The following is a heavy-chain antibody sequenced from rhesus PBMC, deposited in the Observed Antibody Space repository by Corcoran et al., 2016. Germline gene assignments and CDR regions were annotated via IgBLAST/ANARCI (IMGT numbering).Heavy chain of an antibody. CDR2: ISPYHGNK. Sequence: QVHLVQSGAEIKQPGASVKLSCKASGYTFTSYYMHWVRQAPGQGLEWKGLISPYHGNKGYAQNFQGRVTITTDSSTTTGYMELSSLRSEDTAVYYCTRASYSSGWGDYWGQGVLVTVSS. D-gene: IGHD6-31*01. CDR3: TRASYSSGWGDY. CDR1: GYTFTSYY. V-gene: IGHV1-180*01. J-gene: IGHJ4*01.